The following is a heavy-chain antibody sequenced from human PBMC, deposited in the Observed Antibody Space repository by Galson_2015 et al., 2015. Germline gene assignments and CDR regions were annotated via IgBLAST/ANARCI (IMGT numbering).Heavy chain of an antibody. D-gene: IGHD6-13*01. CDR3: ARDLIAAAGTDWCFDL. J-gene: IGHJ2*01. CDR2: ISSGSGSI. V-gene: IGHV3-48*02. CDR1: GFTFSTYS. Sequence: SLRLSCAASGFTFSTYSMNWVRQAPGKGLEGVSYISSGSGSIYYADSVKGRFTISRDNAKNSLYLQMNSLRDEDTAVYYCARDLIAAAGTDWCFDLRGRGTLVTVSS.